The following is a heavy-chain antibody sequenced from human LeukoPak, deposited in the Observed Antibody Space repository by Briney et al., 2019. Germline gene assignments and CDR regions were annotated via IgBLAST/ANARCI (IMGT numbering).Heavy chain of an antibody. J-gene: IGHJ6*03. Sequence: GGSLRVSCEGFGFTFSNYWMSWVRQAPGKGLEWVANIREDGSEKHYVGSVKGRFTISRDNAKNSLYLEINSLRAEDTAVYYCARVGNLYYYLYMDVWGQGTTVTVSS. CDR3: ARVGNLYYYLYMDV. V-gene: IGHV3-7*01. CDR1: GFTFSNYW. D-gene: IGHD1-14*01. CDR2: IREDGSEK.